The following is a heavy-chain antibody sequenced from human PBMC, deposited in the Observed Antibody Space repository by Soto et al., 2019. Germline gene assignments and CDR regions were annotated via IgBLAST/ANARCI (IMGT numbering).Heavy chain of an antibody. V-gene: IGHV3-73*02. J-gene: IGHJ4*02. Sequence: EVQLVESGGGLVQPGGSLKLSCAASGFIFSGSAMHWVRQSSGKGLEWVGRIRSKANSYATSYDASGKGRFPISRDDSKNTGYLQMNSLKTEDTAVYYCTRLGGTENADYWGQGTLVTVSS. D-gene: IGHD2-21*02. CDR1: GFIFSGSA. CDR2: IRSKANSYAT. CDR3: TRLGGTENADY.